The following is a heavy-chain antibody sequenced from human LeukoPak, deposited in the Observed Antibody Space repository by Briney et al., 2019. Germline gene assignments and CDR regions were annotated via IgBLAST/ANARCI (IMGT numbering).Heavy chain of an antibody. CDR1: GFTFSTYS. Sequence: GESLRLSCEASGFTFSTYSMNWVRQPPWKGLEWLSYIRSSGITTFNAAPVKRRITVSRDNDKSSLYLQMNSLSAEDTAVYYCARDSINFGDYFWYFVLWGRGTLVIVSS. V-gene: IGHV3-48*01. CDR2: IRSSGITT. J-gene: IGHJ2*01. CDR3: ARDSINFGDYFWYFVL. D-gene: IGHD4-17*01.